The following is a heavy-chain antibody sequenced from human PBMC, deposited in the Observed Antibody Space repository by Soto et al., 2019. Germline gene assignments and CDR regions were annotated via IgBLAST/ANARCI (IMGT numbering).Heavy chain of an antibody. CDR2: IIPIFATA. J-gene: IGHJ6*02. CDR3: AQCLLGVNYYYGMDV. V-gene: IGHV1-69*12. CDR1: GVTFRSYA. D-gene: IGHD6-19*01. Sequence: QVQLVQSGAEVKKPGSSVKVSCKASGVTFRSYAINWVTQAPGQGLEWMGGIIPIFATADYAQKFQGRVTITADESTSTAYMELSSLRSEDTAVYYCAQCLLGVNYYYGMDVWGQGTTVTVSS.